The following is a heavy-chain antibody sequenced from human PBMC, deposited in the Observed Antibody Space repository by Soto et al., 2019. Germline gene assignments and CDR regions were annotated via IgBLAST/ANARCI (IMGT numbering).Heavy chain of an antibody. Sequence: HPGGSRRLSCAASGFTVSNNYMSWVRRAPGKGLEGVSVIYSAGNTFYSDSVKGRFTISRDNAKNTLYLQMSSLRAEDTAVYYCATSPGRNYWRQGTLVTVSS. CDR3: ATSPGRNY. D-gene: IGHD4-17*01. CDR2: IYSAGNT. V-gene: IGHV3-53*01. J-gene: IGHJ4*02. CDR1: GFTVSNNY.